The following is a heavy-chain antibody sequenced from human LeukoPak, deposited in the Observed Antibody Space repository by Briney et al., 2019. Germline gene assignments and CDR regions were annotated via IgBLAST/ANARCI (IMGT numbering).Heavy chain of an antibody. CDR3: ARSGRGVDSFYFYMDV. CDR1: GFSFSSFA. D-gene: IGHD3-10*01. V-gene: IGHV3-7*01. J-gene: IGHJ6*03. CDR2: IKHGGSEKQDGSEK. Sequence: GGSLRLSCAASGFSFSSFAMTWVRQAPGKGLEWVANIKHGGSEKQDGSEKNYVDSVKGRFTISRDNAKNSLYLQMNSLRAEDTAVYYCARSGRGVDSFYFYMDVWGKGTTVTVSS.